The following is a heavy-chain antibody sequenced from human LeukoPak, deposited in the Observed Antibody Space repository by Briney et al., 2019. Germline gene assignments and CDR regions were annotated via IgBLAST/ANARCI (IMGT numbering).Heavy chain of an antibody. CDR2: INPNSGGT. V-gene: IGHV1-2*02. CDR3: ARVRSSIPYYYYYMDV. D-gene: IGHD6-6*01. Sequence: ASVKVSCKASGYTFTGYYMHWVRQAPGQGLEWMGWINPNSGGTNYAQKFQGRVTITRNTSISTAYMELSSLRSEDTAVYYCARVRSSIPYYYYYMDVWGKGTTVTVS. CDR1: GYTFTGYY. J-gene: IGHJ6*03.